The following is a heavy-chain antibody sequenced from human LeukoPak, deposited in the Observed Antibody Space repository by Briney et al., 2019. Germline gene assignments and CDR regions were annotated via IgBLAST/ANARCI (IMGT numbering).Heavy chain of an antibody. J-gene: IGHJ4*02. Sequence: SVKVSCKASGGTFSSYAISWVRQAPGQGLEWMGGIIPIFGTANYAQKFQGRVTITADESTSTAYMELSSLRSEDTAVYYCARGGYSGYDDGFGFDYWGQGTLVTVSS. CDR2: IIPIFGTA. D-gene: IGHD5-12*01. V-gene: IGHV1-69*13. CDR3: ARGGYSGYDDGFGFDY. CDR1: GGTFSSYA.